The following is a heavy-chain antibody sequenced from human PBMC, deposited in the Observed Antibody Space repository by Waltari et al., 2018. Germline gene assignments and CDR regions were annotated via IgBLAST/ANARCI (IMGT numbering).Heavy chain of an antibody. CDR3: AREGSGSYYGVGNY. CDR1: GFTFSSYA. CDR2: ISNDGSNK. D-gene: IGHD1-26*01. V-gene: IGHV3-30-3*01. J-gene: IGHJ4*02. Sequence: QVQLAESGGGVVQPGRSLRLSCAASGFTFSSYAMHWVRQAPGKGLEWVPVISNDGSNKYYAGSVKGRFTISRDNSKNTLYLQMNSLRAEDTAVYYCAREGSGSYYGVGNYWGQGTLVTVSS.